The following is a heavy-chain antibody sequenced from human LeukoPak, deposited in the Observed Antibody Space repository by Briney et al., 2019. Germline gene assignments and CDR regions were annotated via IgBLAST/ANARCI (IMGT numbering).Heavy chain of an antibody. D-gene: IGHD2-2*01. CDR3: AKGPFTNPDY. CDR2: ISGSGGST. CDR1: GFTFNDYA. J-gene: IGHJ4*02. Sequence: PGGSLRLSCAASGFTFNDYAMAWVRHTPGKGLEWVSAISGSGGSTYYADSVKGRFTISRDNSKNTLYLQMNSLRAEDTAVYYCAKGPFTNPDYWGQGTLVTVSS. V-gene: IGHV3-23*01.